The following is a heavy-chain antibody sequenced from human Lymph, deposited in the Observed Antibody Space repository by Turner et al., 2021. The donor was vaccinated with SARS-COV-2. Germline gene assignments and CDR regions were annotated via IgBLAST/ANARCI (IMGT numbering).Heavy chain of an antibody. CDR1: GFTFRGYG. D-gene: IGHD2-15*01. CDR3: AKMGGGYCSGGNCYSGRLDY. Sequence: QVQLVESGGGVVQPGRSLRLSCAASGFTFRGYGMPWVRQGPGKGLGWGAVIEYDGGKEYDTESVKGRFTISRDNSKNTLFMQKNSQRAEGTAVYYCAKMGGGYCSGGNCYSGRLDYWGQGTLVTVSS. V-gene: IGHV3-33*06. CDR2: IEYDGGKE. J-gene: IGHJ4*02.